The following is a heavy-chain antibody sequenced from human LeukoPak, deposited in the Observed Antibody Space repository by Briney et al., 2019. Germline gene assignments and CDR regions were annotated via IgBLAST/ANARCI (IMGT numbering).Heavy chain of an antibody. Sequence: ASVKVSCKASGYTFTSYDINWVRQATGQGLEWMGWMNPNSGNTGHAQRFQGRVTITRNTSISTAYMELSSLRSEDTAVYYCARGHRDRITGTTKFDYWGQGTLVTVSS. D-gene: IGHD1-20*01. CDR1: GYTFTSYD. V-gene: IGHV1-8*03. CDR3: ARGHRDRITGTTKFDY. CDR2: MNPNSGNT. J-gene: IGHJ4*02.